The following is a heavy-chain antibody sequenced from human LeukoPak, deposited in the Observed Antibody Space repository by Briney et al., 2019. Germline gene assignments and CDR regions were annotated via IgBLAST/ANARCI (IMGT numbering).Heavy chain of an antibody. CDR2: ISGSGDGA. D-gene: IGHD2-21*01. V-gene: IGHV3-23*01. J-gene: IGHJ4*02. CDR1: GFTFSTYA. Sequence: PGGSLRLSCAASGFTFSTYAMSWVRQAPGKGLQWVSLISGSGDGAHYADSVKGRFTTSRDNSKNTVYLQMTNLRAEDTAVYYCAKGYIQLWWFDYWGQGTLVTVSS. CDR3: AKGYIQLWWFDY.